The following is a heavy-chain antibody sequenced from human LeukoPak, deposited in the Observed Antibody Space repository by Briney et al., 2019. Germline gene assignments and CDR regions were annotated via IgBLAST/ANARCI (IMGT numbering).Heavy chain of an antibody. CDR2: IYSGGST. Sequence: GGSLRLSCAASGFTVGSNYMSWVRQAPGKGLEWVSVIYSGGSTYYADSVKGRFTISRDNSKNTLYLQMNSLRAEDTAVYYCASSGDQYYFDYWGQGTLVTVSS. D-gene: IGHD6-19*01. J-gene: IGHJ4*02. V-gene: IGHV3-66*01. CDR3: ASSGDQYYFDY. CDR1: GFTVGSNY.